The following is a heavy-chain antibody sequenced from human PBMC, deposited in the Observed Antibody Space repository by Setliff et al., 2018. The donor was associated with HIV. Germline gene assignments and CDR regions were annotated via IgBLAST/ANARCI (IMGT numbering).Heavy chain of an antibody. D-gene: IGHD3-22*01. J-gene: IGHJ4*02. V-gene: IGHV3-21*01. CDR1: GFTFSNYN. Sequence: PGGSLRLSCAASGFTFSNYNMNWVRQAPGKGLEWVSSISYESRFIYHADSMKGRFTISRDNAKKLVYLQMNSLGAEDTAIYYCARDRASSGYYARFEHWGQGTLVTVSS. CDR3: ARDRASSGYYARFEH. CDR2: ISYESRFI.